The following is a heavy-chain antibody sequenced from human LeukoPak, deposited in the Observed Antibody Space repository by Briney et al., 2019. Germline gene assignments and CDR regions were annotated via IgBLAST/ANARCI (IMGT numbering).Heavy chain of an antibody. CDR2: IYYSGST. J-gene: IGHJ4*02. Sequence: SETLSLTCTVSGGSISSYYWSWIRQPPGKGLEWIGYIYYSGSTNYNPSLKSRVTISVDTSKNQFSLKLSSVTAADTAVYYCARHNPITMVRGVFDYWGQGTLVTVSS. V-gene: IGHV4-59*08. CDR3: ARHNPITMVRGVFDY. CDR1: GGSISSYY. D-gene: IGHD3-10*01.